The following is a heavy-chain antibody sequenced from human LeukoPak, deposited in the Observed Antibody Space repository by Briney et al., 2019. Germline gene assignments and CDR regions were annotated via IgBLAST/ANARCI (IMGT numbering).Heavy chain of an antibody. CDR3: ALTYYFDRRGHSYFDY. Sequence: PGGSLRLSCEVSGFSVDGNYMTWVRQVPGRGLEWVALIFSGDSTDYPDSVKGRFTISRDKSKNTLHLQMDSLRPEDTAMYYCALTYYFDRRGHSYFDYWGQGALVTVSS. V-gene: IGHV3-53*01. D-gene: IGHD3-22*01. CDR1: GFSVDGNY. J-gene: IGHJ4*02. CDR2: IFSGDST.